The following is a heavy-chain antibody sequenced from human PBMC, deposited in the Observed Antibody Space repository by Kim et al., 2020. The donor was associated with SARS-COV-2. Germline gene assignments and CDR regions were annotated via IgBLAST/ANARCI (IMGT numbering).Heavy chain of an antibody. CDR1: GGSISSRSYY. CDR3: ARHISVPGWELLPYFDY. V-gene: IGHV4-39*01. Sequence: SETLSLTCTVSGGSISSRSYYWGWIRQPPGKGLEWIGSMYYSGSTYYNPSLKSRVTISVDTSKNQFSLKLSSVTAADTAVYYCARHISVPGWELLPYFDYWGQGTLVTVSS. D-gene: IGHD1-26*01. CDR2: MYYSGST. J-gene: IGHJ4*02.